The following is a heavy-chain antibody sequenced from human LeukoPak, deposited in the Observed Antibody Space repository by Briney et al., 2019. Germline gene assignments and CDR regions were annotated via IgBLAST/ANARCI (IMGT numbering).Heavy chain of an antibody. J-gene: IGHJ4*02. D-gene: IGHD5-24*01. CDR3: AKDSSEMATLPEFDY. CDR1: GFTFSSYA. Sequence: GGSLRLSCAASGFTFSSYAMTWVRQAPGKGLEWISSINENENNGNTHYADSVKGRFTISRDDSKNTLYLQMNSLRAEDSAVYYCAKDSSEMATLPEFDYWGQGTLVTVSS. V-gene: IGHV3-23*01. CDR2: INENENNGNT.